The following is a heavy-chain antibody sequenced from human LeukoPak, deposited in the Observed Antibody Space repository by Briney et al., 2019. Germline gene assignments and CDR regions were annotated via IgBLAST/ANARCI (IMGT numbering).Heavy chain of an antibody. J-gene: IGHJ4*02. CDR3: ARGLYSVLSR. V-gene: IGHV4-59*12. CDR2: IYYSGST. Sequence: SETLSLTCTVSGGSISSYYWSWIRQPPGKGLEWIGYIYYSGSTNYNPSLKSRVTISVDTSKNQFSLKLSSVTAADTAVYYCARGLYSVLSRWGQGTLVTVSS. CDR1: GGSISSYY. D-gene: IGHD3-3*01.